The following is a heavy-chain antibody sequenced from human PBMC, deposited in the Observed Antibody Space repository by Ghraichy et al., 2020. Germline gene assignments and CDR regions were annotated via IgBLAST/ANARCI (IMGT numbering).Heavy chain of an antibody. CDR1: GGSFGYDY. CDR3: AKQGSGGFHP. V-gene: IGHV4-59*08. J-gene: IGHJ5*02. D-gene: IGHD3-10*01. Sequence: SQTLSLTCAVSGGSFGYDYWSWIRQSPGKGLEWIGYVYYSGSTNYNPSLEGRVTMSIDTSKNQFSLKLTSVTAADRAVYFCAKQGSGGFHPWGQGTLVTVSS. CDR2: VYYSGST.